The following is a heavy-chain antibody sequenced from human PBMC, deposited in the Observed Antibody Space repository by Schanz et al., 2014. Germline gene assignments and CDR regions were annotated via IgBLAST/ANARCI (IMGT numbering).Heavy chain of an antibody. D-gene: IGHD3-3*01. Sequence: EVQLVESGGGLVQPGGSLRLSCAASGFTFSNYWMSWVRQAPGKGLEWVANIKQDGSEKYYVDSVKGRFTFSRDNAKNSLYLQMNSLRAEDTAVYYCARDKGGYYPFDYWGQGTLVTVSS. CDR2: IKQDGSEK. J-gene: IGHJ4*02. CDR1: GFTFSNYW. V-gene: IGHV3-7*01. CDR3: ARDKGGYYPFDY.